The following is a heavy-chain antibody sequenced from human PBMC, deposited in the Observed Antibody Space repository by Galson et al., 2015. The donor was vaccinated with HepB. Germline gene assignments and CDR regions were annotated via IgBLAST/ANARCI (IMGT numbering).Heavy chain of an antibody. D-gene: IGHD2-21*01. J-gene: IGHJ1*01. CDR3: ARDSLGWGSMEGAEYFQH. CDR2: IIPIFNTA. CDR1: GGTFSSYG. V-gene: IGHV1-69*13. Sequence: SVKVSCKASGGTFSSYGISWVRQAPGQGLEWMGGIIPIFNTANYAQKFQGRVTITADESTSTAYMELSSLRSEDTAVYYCARDSLGWGSMEGAEYFQHWGQGTLVTVSS.